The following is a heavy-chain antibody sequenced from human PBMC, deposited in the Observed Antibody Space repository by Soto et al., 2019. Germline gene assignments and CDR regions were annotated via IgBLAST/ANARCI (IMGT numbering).Heavy chain of an antibody. CDR2: SYHAGTT. V-gene: IGHV4-39*01. D-gene: IGHD2-21*01. Sequence: QLQELGPRLVKPSETLSLTCTVSGGSISSGDYYWGWVRHPPGKGLEWIGSSYHAGTTYYNPSLEGRLIMSVDRSEYQFSLRLNSVTVADTAVYYCTGERYRSPFIWGQGTLVTVSS. CDR1: GGSISSGDYY. J-gene: IGHJ4*02. CDR3: TGERYRSPFI.